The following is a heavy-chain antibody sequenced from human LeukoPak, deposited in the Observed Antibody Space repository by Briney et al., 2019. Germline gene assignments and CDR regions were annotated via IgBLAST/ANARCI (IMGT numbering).Heavy chain of an antibody. Sequence: RTSETLSLTCTVSGGSISSYYWSWIRQPPGKGLEWVGYIYYSGSTNYNPSLKSRVTISVDTSKNQFSLKLSSVTAADTAVYYCATHRIAARPDPYYFDYWGQGTLVTVSS. J-gene: IGHJ4*02. CDR3: ATHRIAARPDPYYFDY. D-gene: IGHD6-6*01. CDR2: IYYSGST. V-gene: IGHV4-59*01. CDR1: GGSISSYY.